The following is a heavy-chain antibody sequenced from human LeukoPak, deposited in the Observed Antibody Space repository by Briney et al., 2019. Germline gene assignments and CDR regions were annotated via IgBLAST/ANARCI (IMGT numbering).Heavy chain of an antibody. Sequence: SETLSLTCTVSGGSISSHYWSWIRQPPGKGLEWIGYIYNSGSTNYNPSLKSRVTISVGTSKSQFSLNLSSVTAADTAVYYCAREPLGYCSGGSCHYYLFFDLWGRGTLVTVSS. D-gene: IGHD2-15*01. J-gene: IGHJ2*01. CDR2: IYNSGST. CDR3: AREPLGYCSGGSCHYYLFFDL. CDR1: GGSISSHY. V-gene: IGHV4-59*11.